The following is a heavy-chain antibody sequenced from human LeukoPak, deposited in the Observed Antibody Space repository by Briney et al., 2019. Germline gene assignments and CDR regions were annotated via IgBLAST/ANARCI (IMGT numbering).Heavy chain of an antibody. CDR1: GGSISSSCYY. D-gene: IGHD2-15*01. CDR2: IYYSGST. Sequence: SETLSLTCTVSGGSISSSCYYWGWIRQPPKKGLEWIGSIYYSGSTYYNPSLQSRVTISVDMSKNQFSLKLSSVTAADTAVYYCARDWCSGGSCYDYWGQGTLVTVSS. J-gene: IGHJ4*02. V-gene: IGHV4-39*07. CDR3: ARDWCSGGSCYDY.